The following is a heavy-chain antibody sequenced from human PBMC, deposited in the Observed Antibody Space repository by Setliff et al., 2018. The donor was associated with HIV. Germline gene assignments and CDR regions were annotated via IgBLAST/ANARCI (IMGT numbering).Heavy chain of an antibody. CDR2: IYYSGST. CDR3: AREGTDYYYYYMDV. CDR1: GGSISSGSYY. Sequence: SETLSLTCTVSGGSISSGSYYWSWIRQHPGKGLEWIGYIYYSGSTYYNQSLKSRVTISVDTSKNQFSLKLSSVTAADTAVYYCAREGTDYYYYYMDVWGKGTTVTVSS. J-gene: IGHJ6*03. D-gene: IGHD1-1*01. V-gene: IGHV4-31*03.